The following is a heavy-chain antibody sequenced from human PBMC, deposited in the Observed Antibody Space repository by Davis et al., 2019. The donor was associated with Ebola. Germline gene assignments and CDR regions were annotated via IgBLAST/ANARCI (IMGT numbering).Heavy chain of an antibody. CDR3: AKDYMDV. J-gene: IGHJ6*02. V-gene: IGHV3-66*02. Sequence: GESLKISCAASGFTFSSYSMSWVRQAPGKGLEWVSVIYSGGSTYYADSVKGRFTISRDNSKNTLYLQMNSLRAEDTAVYYCAKDYMDVWGQGTTVTVSS. D-gene: IGHD3-16*01. CDR2: IYSGGST. CDR1: GFTFSSYS.